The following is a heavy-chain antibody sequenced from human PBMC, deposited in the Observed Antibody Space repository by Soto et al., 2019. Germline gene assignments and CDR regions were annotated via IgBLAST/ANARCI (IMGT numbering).Heavy chain of an antibody. J-gene: IGHJ4*02. CDR3: AREERYYDSSGYYYYFDY. V-gene: IGHV4-30-2*01. CDR1: GGSISSGGYS. D-gene: IGHD3-22*01. Sequence: SSETLSLTCAVSGGSISSGGYSWSWTRQPPGKGLEWIGYIYHSGSTYYNPSLKSRVTISVDRSKNQFSLKLSSVTAADTAVYYCAREERYYDSSGYYYYFDYWGQGTLVTVSS. CDR2: IYHSGST.